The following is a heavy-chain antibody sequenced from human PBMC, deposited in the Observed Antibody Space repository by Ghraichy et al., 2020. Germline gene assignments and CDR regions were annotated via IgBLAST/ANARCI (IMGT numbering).Heavy chain of an antibody. CDR2: ISSSSSTI. V-gene: IGHV3-48*02. J-gene: IGHJ4*02. Sequence: GGSLRLSCAASGFTFSSYSMNWVRQAPGKGLEWVSYISSSSSTIYYADSVKGRFTISRDNAKNSLYLQMNSLRDEDTAVYYCARDSSGSGSYYLFDYWGQGTLVTVSS. CDR3: ARDSSGSGSYYLFDY. CDR1: GFTFSSYS. D-gene: IGHD3-10*01.